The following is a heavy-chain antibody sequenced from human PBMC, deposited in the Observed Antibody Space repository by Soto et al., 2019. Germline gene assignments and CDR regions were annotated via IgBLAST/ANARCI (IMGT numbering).Heavy chain of an antibody. CDR2: INAGNGNT. CDR3: ARVDGTY. J-gene: IGHJ4*02. CDR1: GYTFSSYA. D-gene: IGHD1-26*01. V-gene: IGHV1-3*01. Sequence: ASVKVSCKASGYTFSSYAIHWVRQAPGQGLEWMGWINAGNGNTKYSQKFRGRVTITRDTSASTAYMELNSLRSEDTAVYYCARVDGTYWGQGTLVTV.